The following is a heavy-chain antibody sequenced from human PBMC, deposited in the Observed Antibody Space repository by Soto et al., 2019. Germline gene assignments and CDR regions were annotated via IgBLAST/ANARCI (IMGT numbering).Heavy chain of an antibody. D-gene: IGHD2-2*01. V-gene: IGHV4-31*03. CDR3: ARDLSLVSSTSCLDV. CDR2: IYYSGST. CDR1: GGSISSGGYY. J-gene: IGHJ6*03. Sequence: TLALTCTVPGGSISSGGYYWSWIRQHPGKGLEWIGYIYYSGSTYYNPSLKSRVTISVDTSKNQFSLKLSSVTAADTAVYYCARDLSLVSSTSCLDVWGKGTTVTVSS.